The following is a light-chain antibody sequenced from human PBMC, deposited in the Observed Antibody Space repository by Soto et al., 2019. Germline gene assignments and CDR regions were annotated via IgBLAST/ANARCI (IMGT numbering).Light chain of an antibody. CDR1: QSSSNY. J-gene: IGKJ1*01. CDR3: HQSFSPLWT. Sequence: DIPMTQSPSSLSASVGDRVTITCRASQSSSNYLNWYQQKPWKAPKLLIYAASSMQSGVPSRFSGSGSETDFTLTISSLQPDDSATYYCHQSFSPLWTFGQGTKVEV. V-gene: IGKV1-39*01. CDR2: AAS.